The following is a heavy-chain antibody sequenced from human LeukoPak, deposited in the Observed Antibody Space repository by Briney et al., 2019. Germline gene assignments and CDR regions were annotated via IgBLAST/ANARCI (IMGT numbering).Heavy chain of an antibody. CDR2: FDPGDAET. CDR3: AAGGVYDLLKY. D-gene: IGHD5/OR15-5a*01. Sequence: ASVKVSCKVHGSTLTELSMHWVRQAPGKGLEWMGGFDPGDAETIYAQKFQGRVTMTEDTSTDTAYIELSSLRSEDTAVYYCAAGGVYDLLKYWGQGALVTVSS. J-gene: IGHJ4*02. V-gene: IGHV1-24*01. CDR1: GSTLTELS.